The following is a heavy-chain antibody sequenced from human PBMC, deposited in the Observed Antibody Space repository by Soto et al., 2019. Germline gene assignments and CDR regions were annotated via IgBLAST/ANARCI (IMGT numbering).Heavy chain of an antibody. D-gene: IGHD3-9*01. J-gene: IGHJ5*02. CDR3: ARDDICGGLHDSSDP. V-gene: IGHV4-4*02. CDR2: IYHSGST. Sequence: RWIHQQPGKGLEWIGEIYHSGSTNYNPSLKSRVTISLDKSKNQFSLELKSMTAADTAVYYRARDDICGGLHDSSDPWSQATL.